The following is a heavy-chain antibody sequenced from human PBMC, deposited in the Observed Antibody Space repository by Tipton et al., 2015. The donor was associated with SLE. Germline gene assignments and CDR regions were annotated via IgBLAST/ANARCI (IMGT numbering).Heavy chain of an antibody. CDR3: ARVRGGWANDASDI. J-gene: IGHJ3*02. Sequence: TLSLTCSVSGVSITNSYWSWIRQPPGKGLEWIGYIYYSSYTSYNPSLKSRVTTSFDRSKNQFSLNLNSVTAADTATYYCARVRGGWANDASDIWGQGTMVTVSS. D-gene: IGHD6-19*01. CDR1: GVSITNSY. CDR2: IYYSSYT. V-gene: IGHV4-59*01.